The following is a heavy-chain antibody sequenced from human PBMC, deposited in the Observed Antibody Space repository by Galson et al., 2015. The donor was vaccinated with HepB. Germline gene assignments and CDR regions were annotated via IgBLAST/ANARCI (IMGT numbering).Heavy chain of an antibody. J-gene: IGHJ5*02. D-gene: IGHD1/OR15-1a*01. CDR3: ARNPARTGDFDP. Sequence: SVKVSCKASGYTFTNYDINWVRQATGRGPEWLGWMDPNTGNTGYAQKFQGRVSLTRDTSIETAYMELSSLTYEDTAVYYCARNPARTGDFDPWGQGTLVIVSS. CDR1: GYTFTNYD. CDR2: MDPNTGNT. V-gene: IGHV1-8*01.